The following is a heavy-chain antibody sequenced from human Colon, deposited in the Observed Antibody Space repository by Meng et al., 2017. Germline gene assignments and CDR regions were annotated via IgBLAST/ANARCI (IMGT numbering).Heavy chain of an antibody. D-gene: IGHD4-23*01. CDR3: ARIDYGGNGIEKYFFDY. J-gene: IGHJ4*02. CDR2: IHHGGTT. V-gene: IGHV4-4*02. CDR1: GGSTSSNYW. Sequence: QVQLQESGPGLVKPSGTLSLTCAVSGGSTSSNYWWSWVRQSPKKWLEWIGEIHHGGTTNYNPSLKSRVTISVDTSNNQFSLKLSSVTAADTAVYYCARIDYGGNGIEKYFFDYWGQGTLVTVSS.